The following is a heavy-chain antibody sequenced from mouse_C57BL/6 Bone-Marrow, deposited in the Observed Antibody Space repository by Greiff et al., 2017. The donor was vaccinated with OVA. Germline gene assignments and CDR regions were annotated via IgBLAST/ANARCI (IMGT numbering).Heavy chain of an antibody. CDR2: INPNNGGT. D-gene: IGHD2-10*01. Sequence: VQLKESGPELVKPGASVKIPCKASGYTFTDYNMDWVKQSHGKSLEWIGDINPNNGGTIYNQKFKGKATLTVDKSSSTAYMELRSLTSEDTAVYYCARLNAYYGNYEAMDYWGQGTSVTVSS. J-gene: IGHJ4*01. CDR1: GYTFTDYN. CDR3: ARLNAYYGNYEAMDY. V-gene: IGHV1-18*01.